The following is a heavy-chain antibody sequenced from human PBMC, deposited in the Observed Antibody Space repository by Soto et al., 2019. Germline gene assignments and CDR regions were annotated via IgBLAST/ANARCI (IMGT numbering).Heavy chain of an antibody. V-gene: IGHV3-33*01. CDR3: ARDVQSFSPAYYFDY. D-gene: IGHD1-1*01. Sequence: GGSLRLSCGASGFPFSGYGMHWVRQAPGKGLEWVAVIWYDGNNKYYSESVKGRFTISRDNSKNTLFLQMNSMRAEDTAIYYCARDVQSFSPAYYFDYWGQGALVTVSS. CDR1: GFPFSGYG. J-gene: IGHJ4*02. CDR2: IWYDGNNK.